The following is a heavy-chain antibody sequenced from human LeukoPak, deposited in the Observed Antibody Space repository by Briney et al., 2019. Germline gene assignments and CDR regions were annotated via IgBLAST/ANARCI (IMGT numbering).Heavy chain of an antibody. V-gene: IGHV4-31*03. CDR3: ARDTYDSSGYYRGGGFDY. J-gene: IGHJ4*02. Sequence: PSQTLSLTCTVSGGSISSGGYYWSWIRQHPGKGLEWIGYIYYSGSTYYNPSLKSRVTISVDTSKNQFSLKLSSVTAADTAVYYCARDTYDSSGYYRGGGFDYWGQGTLVTVSS. CDR2: IYYSGST. D-gene: IGHD3-22*01. CDR1: GGSISSGGYY.